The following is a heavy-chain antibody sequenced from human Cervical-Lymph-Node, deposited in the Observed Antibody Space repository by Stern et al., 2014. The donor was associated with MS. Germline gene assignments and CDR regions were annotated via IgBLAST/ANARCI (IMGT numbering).Heavy chain of an antibody. CDR3: ARIIAARPNCIDP. Sequence: VQLVQSGAEVKKPGESLKISCKGSGYTFTNYWIGWVRQMPGKGLEWMGIIYPGDSDTKYSPSFQGQVTISADKSISTAYLQWSSLKASDTAMYYCARIIAARPNCIDPWGQGTLVTVSS. CDR1: GYTFTNYW. D-gene: IGHD6-6*01. CDR2: IYPGDSDT. V-gene: IGHV5-51*03. J-gene: IGHJ5*02.